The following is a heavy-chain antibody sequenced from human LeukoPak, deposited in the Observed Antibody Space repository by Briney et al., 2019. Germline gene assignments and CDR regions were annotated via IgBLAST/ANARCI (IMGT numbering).Heavy chain of an antibody. D-gene: IGHD1-14*01. J-gene: IGHJ4*02. CDR3: ARGTVDY. Sequence: SETLSLTCTVSGGSIGSSSYYWGWIRQPPGKGLEWIGSIFYSGSTYYNPSLKSRVTISVDTSRNQFSLKLSSVTAADTAVYYCARGTVDYWGQGTLVTVSS. V-gene: IGHV4-39*07. CDR1: GGSIGSSSYY. CDR2: IFYSGST.